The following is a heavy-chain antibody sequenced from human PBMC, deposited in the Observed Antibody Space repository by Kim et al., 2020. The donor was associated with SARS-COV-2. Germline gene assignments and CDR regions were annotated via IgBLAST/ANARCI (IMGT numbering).Heavy chain of an antibody. Sequence: ASVKVSCKASGYTFTSYTLHWVRQAPGQGREWMGWINVGYGNTRYLQKFQGRVTITRDTSASTAYMELSSLRSEDTAVYYCARDGTTRNGGYYFDFWG. CDR2: INVGYGNT. J-gene: IGHJ4*01. CDR1: GYTFTSYT. CDR3: ARDGTTRNGGYYFDF. V-gene: IGHV1-3*01. D-gene: IGHD1-1*01.